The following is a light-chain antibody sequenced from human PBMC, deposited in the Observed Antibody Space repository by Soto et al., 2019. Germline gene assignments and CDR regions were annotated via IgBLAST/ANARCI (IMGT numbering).Light chain of an antibody. CDR3: CSYAGDLAL. J-gene: IGLJ2*01. CDR2: DVS. CDR1: SSDVGGYDF. Sequence: HSALTQPRSVSGCPGQSVTISCTGTSSDVGGYDFVSWYQQHPGKAPKFMISDVSKRPSGVTDRFSGSKSGNTASLTISGLQAEDEADYHCCSYAGDLALFGGGTKLTVL. V-gene: IGLV2-11*01.